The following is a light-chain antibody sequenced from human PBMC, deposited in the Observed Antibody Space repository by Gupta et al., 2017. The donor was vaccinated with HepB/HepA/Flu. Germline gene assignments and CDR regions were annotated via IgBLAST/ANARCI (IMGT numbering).Light chain of an antibody. CDR2: KTS. Sequence: DIQMTQSPSTLSASVGDRVTITCRASQSISSWLAWYQQKPGKAPKLLIYKTSNLESGVPSRFSGSGSGTEFTLTISSLQPDDFATYYCQQYKSYSQLTFGQGTRLEIK. J-gene: IGKJ5*01. CDR1: QSISSW. V-gene: IGKV1-5*03. CDR3: QQYKSYSQLT.